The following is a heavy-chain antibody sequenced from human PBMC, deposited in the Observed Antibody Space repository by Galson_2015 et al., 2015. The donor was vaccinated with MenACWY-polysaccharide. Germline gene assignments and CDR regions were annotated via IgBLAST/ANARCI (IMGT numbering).Heavy chain of an antibody. Sequence: SLRLSCAVSGFTFNNYWMSWVRQAPGKGLEWVANIKKDGSEKHCVDFVKGRFTISRDNGRSSLYLQMNGLRAEDTAVYYCARGRYCFDVWGQGTTVIVS. CDR3: ARGRYCFDV. V-gene: IGHV3-7*01. CDR2: IKKDGSEK. CDR1: GFTFNNYW. J-gene: IGHJ6*02.